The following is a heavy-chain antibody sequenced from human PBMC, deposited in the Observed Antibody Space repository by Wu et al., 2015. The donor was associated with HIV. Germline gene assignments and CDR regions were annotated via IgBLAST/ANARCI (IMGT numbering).Heavy chain of an antibody. V-gene: IGHV1-2*02. J-gene: IGHJ3*02. Sequence: QVQLVQSGAEVKKPGASVKVSCKASGYTFTGYYMHWVRQAPGQGLEWMGWINPNSGGTKYAQNFQGRVTMTRDTSISTAYMELTRLTSDDTAVYYCVRVVPLXFLGIWGQGQWSLSLQ. CDR1: GYTFTGYY. CDR2: INPNSGGT. CDR3: VRVVPLXFLGI. D-gene: IGHD3-3*01.